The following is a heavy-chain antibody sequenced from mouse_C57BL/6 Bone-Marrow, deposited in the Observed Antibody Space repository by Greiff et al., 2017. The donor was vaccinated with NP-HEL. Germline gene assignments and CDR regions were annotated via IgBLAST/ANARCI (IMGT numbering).Heavy chain of an antibody. V-gene: IGHV1-26*01. CDR1: GYTFSDYY. Sequence: VQLQQSGPELVKPGASVKISCKASGYTFSDYYMNWVKQSHGKSLEWIGDINPNNGGTSYNQKFKGKATLTVDKSSSTAYMELRSLTSEDSAVYYCVRYYYGSTLDYWGQGTTLTVSS. CDR3: VRYYYGSTLDY. D-gene: IGHD1-1*01. J-gene: IGHJ2*01. CDR2: INPNNGGT.